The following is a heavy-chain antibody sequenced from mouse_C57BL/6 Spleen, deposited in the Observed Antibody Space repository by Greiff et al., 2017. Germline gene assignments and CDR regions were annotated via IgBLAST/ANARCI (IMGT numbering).Heavy chain of an antibody. CDR2: ISDGGSYT. Sequence: EVKVVESGGGLVKPGGSLKLSCAASGFTFSSYAMSWVRQTPEKRLEWVATISDGGSYTYYPDNVKGRFTISRDNAKNNLYLQMSHLKSEDTAMYYCARGTTVVARGYYAMDYWGQGTSVTVSS. CDR1: GFTFSSYA. J-gene: IGHJ4*01. D-gene: IGHD1-1*01. V-gene: IGHV5-4*03. CDR3: ARGTTVVARGYYAMDY.